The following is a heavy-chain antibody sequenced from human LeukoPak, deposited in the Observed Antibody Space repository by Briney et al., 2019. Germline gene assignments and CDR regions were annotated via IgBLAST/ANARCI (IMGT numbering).Heavy chain of an antibody. D-gene: IGHD4-23*01. CDR3: ASHYGGNSGYFDY. CDR1: GFTFSSYS. V-gene: IGHV3-48*01. J-gene: IGHJ4*02. CDR2: ISSSSSTI. Sequence: GGSLRLSCAASGFTFSSYSMNWVRQAPGKGLEWVSYISSSSSTIYYADSVKGRFTISRDNAKNSLYLQMNSLRGEDTAVYYCASHYGGNSGYFDYWGQGTLVTVSS.